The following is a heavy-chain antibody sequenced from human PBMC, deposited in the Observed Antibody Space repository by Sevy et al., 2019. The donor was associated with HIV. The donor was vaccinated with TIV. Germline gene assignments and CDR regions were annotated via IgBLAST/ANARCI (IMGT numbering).Heavy chain of an antibody. CDR3: ARVSTMVQVVTYYFDY. CDR1: GGCVSSSSYY. CDR2: IHYSGST. Sequence: SETLSLTCTVSGGCVSSSSYYWSWIRQPPGKGLEWIGYIHYSGSTDYNPSLKSRVTISVDTSKNQFSLKLSSVTAADTAVYYCARVSTMVQVVTYYFDYWGQGTLVTVSS. D-gene: IGHD3-10*01. J-gene: IGHJ4*02. V-gene: IGHV4-61*01.